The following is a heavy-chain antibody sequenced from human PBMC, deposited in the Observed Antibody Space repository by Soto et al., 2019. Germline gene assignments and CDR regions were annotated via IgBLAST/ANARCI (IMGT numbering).Heavy chain of an antibody. D-gene: IGHD4-17*01. CDR2: ISGSGGST. V-gene: IGHV3-23*01. CDR1: GFTFSSYA. CDR3: AKEVSYGDYFDY. J-gene: IGHJ4*02. Sequence: EVQLLESGGGLVQPGGSLRLSCAASGFTFSSYAMSWVRQAQGKGLEWVSGISGSGGSTYYADSVKGRFTISRDNSKNTVYLQMNVLRAEDTAVYYCAKEVSYGDYFDYWGQGTLVTVSS.